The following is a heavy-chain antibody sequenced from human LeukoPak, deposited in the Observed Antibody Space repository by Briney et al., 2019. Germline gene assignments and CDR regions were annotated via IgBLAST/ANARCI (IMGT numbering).Heavy chain of an antibody. CDR3: AGDRTGYSSSWYSTNWFDP. Sequence: ASVKVSCKASGYTFTSYGISWVRQAPGQGLEWMGWINPNSGGTNYAQKFQGRVTMTRDTSISTAYMELSRLRSDDTAVYYCAGDRTGYSSSWYSTNWFDPWGQGTLVTVSS. J-gene: IGHJ5*02. CDR1: GYTFTSYG. CDR2: INPNSGGT. V-gene: IGHV1-2*02. D-gene: IGHD6-13*01.